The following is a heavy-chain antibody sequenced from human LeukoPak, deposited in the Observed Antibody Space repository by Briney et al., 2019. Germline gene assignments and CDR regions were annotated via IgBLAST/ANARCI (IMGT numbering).Heavy chain of an antibody. V-gene: IGHV1-18*01. J-gene: IGHJ4*02. Sequence: ASVRVSCSASGYTFTSYGISWGRQAPGQGVEWIGWISVYNGNTIYAQKLQGRVTMTTDTSTSTAYMELRSLQSDDTAVYYCARAVSFSGSAVTGGAHWGQGTLVTVSS. D-gene: IGHD6-19*01. CDR3: ARAVSFSGSAVTGGAH. CDR1: GYTFTSYG. CDR2: ISVYNGNT.